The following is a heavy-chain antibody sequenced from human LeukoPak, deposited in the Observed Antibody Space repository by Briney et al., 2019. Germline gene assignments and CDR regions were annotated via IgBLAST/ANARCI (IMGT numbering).Heavy chain of an antibody. J-gene: IGHJ4*03. CDR1: GGSFSGYY. CDR3: ARVPRIYCSGGSCYYFDY. CDR2: INHSGST. Sequence: SEALSLTCAVYGGSFSGYYWSWIRQPLGKGLEWIGEINHSGSTNYNPSLKSRVTISVDTSKNQFSLKLSSVTAADTAVYYCARVPRIYCSGGSCYYFDYWGQGTTVTVSS. D-gene: IGHD2-15*01. V-gene: IGHV4-34*01.